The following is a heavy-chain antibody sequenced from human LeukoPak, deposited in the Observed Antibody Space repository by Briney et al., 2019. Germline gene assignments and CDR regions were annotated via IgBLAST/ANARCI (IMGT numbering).Heavy chain of an antibody. V-gene: IGHV4-61*01. J-gene: IGHJ3*02. D-gene: IGHD3-22*01. CDR1: GGSVSSGSYY. Sequence: PSETLSLTCTVSGGSVSSGSYYWRWIRQPPGTGLVWIGYIYYSGSTNYNPSLKSRVTISVDTSKNQFSLKLSSVTAADTAVYYRARDLGSYYYDSSEVWAFDIWGQGTMVTVSS. CDR3: ARDLGSYYYDSSEVWAFDI. CDR2: IYYSGST.